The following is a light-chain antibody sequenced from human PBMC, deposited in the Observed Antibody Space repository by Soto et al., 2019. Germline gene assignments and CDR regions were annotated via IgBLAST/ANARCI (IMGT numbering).Light chain of an antibody. CDR2: KAS. V-gene: IGKV1-5*03. CDR1: QSISGF. CDR3: QQYNTFWT. J-gene: IGKJ1*01. Sequence: DIQMTQSPSTLSASVGDRVTITCRASQSISGFLAWYQQKPGKAPKLLIYKASGLESGVPSRFSGSGSGTEFTLTINGLQPDDFATYFCQQYNTFWTFGQRTKVEVK.